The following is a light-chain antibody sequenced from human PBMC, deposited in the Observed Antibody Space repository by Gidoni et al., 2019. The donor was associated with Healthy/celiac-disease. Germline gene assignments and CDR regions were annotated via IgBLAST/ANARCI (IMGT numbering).Light chain of an antibody. CDR3: MQGTHCPRT. CDR2: KVS. Sequence: DVVMTQATLSLPVTVGQPASISCRSSQSLVSSDGNTYLNWFQQRPGHSPRRLIYKVSNRDAGVPASFIGSGSCTDFTLKISRVEAEDVWVYYCMQGTHCPRTFGQGTKVEIK. J-gene: IGKJ1*01. V-gene: IGKV2-30*01. CDR1: QSLVSSDGNTY.